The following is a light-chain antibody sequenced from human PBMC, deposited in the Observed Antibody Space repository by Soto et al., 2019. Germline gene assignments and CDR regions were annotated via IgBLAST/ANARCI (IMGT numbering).Light chain of an antibody. V-gene: IGLV6-57*03. J-gene: IGLJ1*01. Sequence: NFMLTQPHSVSESPGKTVTISCTRSGGSIASGYVQWYRQRPGSAPTTVIYEDNQRPSGVPDRSSGSIDSSSNSASLTISGLQTEDEADYYCQSYHSSYPYVFGTGTKLTVL. CDR3: QSYHSSYPYV. CDR2: EDN. CDR1: GGSIASGY.